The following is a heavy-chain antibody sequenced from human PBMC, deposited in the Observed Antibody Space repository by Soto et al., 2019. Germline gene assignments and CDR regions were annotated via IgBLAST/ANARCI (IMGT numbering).Heavy chain of an antibody. CDR3: ARGPDYYYDSSGPDY. CDR2: ISCGGVNK. V-gene: IGHV3-30-3*01. J-gene: IGHJ4*02. D-gene: IGHD3-22*01. Sequence: GSLRVYCAASGFTFSSYAMHWVRQAPGKGLEWVAVISCGGVNKYYADSVKGRFTISRDNSKNTLYLQMNSLRAEDTAVYYCARGPDYYYDSSGPDYWGQGTLVTVSS. CDR1: GFTFSSYA.